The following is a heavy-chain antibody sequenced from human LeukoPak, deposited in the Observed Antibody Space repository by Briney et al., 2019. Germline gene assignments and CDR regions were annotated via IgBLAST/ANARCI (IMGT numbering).Heavy chain of an antibody. Sequence: SETLSLTCTVSGGSVSSGSYYWSWIRQPPGKGLEWIGYIYYSGSTNYNPSLKSRVTISVDTSKNQFSLKLSSVTAADTAVYYCARVVLIAAAGSTEDYYFDYWGQGTLVTVSS. D-gene: IGHD6-13*01. V-gene: IGHV4-61*01. CDR2: IYYSGST. CDR3: ARVVLIAAAGSTEDYYFDY. J-gene: IGHJ4*02. CDR1: GGSVSSGSYY.